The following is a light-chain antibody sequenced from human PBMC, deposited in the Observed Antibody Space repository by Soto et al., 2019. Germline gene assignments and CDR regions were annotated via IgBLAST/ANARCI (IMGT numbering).Light chain of an antibody. Sequence: QSALTQPPSASGSPGQSVTISCTGTSSDVGAYNYVSWYQQHAGKAPKLVIYEVTKRPSGVPDRFSGSKSANTASLTVSGLQAEDEADYYCRSFAARNTWVFGGGTQLAVL. J-gene: IGLJ3*02. V-gene: IGLV2-8*01. CDR2: EVT. CDR1: SSDVGAYNY. CDR3: RSFAARNTWV.